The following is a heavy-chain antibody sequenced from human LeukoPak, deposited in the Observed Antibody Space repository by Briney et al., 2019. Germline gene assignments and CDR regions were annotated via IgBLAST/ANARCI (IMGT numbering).Heavy chain of an antibody. Sequence: SETLSLTCTVSGVSISSSNSYWGWIRQPPGKGLEWIGEINHSGSTNYNPSLKSRVTISVDTSKNQFSLKLRSVTAADAAVYYCARKEGGQLVNTRRWFDPWGQGTLVTVSS. CDR2: INHSGST. V-gene: IGHV4-39*07. J-gene: IGHJ5*02. D-gene: IGHD6-13*01. CDR3: ARKEGGQLVNTRRWFDP. CDR1: GVSISSSNSY.